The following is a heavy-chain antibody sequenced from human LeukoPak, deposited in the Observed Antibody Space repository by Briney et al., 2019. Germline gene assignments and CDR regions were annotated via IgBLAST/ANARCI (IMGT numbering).Heavy chain of an antibody. J-gene: IGHJ3*02. CDR2: TYYRSKWYN. CDR3: ARGGLVRGTINRLIAFDI. CDR1: GDSVSSNSAG. Sequence: SQTLSLTCAISGDSVSSNSAGWNWIRQSPSRGLEWLGRTYYRSKWYNDDAVSVKSRITINPDTAKNQFSLQLNSVTPEDTALYYCARGGLVRGTINRLIAFDIWGQGIMVTVSS. D-gene: IGHD3-10*01. V-gene: IGHV6-1*01.